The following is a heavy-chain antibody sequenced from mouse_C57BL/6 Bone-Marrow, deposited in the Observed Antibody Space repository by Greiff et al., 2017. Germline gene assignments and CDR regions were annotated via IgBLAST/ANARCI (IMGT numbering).Heavy chain of an antibody. Sequence: QVQLQQSGPELVKPGASVKLSCKASGYTFTSYDINWVKQRPGQGLEWIGWIYPRDGSTKYNEKIKGKGTLTVDTSSRTAYMELHSLTSEDSAVYFCARDYGSSYWYFDVWGTGTTVTVSS. D-gene: IGHD1-1*01. J-gene: IGHJ1*03. V-gene: IGHV1-85*01. CDR1: GYTFTSYD. CDR3: ARDYGSSYWYFDV. CDR2: IYPRDGST.